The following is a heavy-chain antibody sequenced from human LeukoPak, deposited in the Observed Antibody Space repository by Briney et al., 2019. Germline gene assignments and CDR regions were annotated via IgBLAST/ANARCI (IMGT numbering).Heavy chain of an antibody. Sequence: GGSLRLSCAASGFTFSSYWMTWVRQAPGKGLEWVANISEDGGQIHYVDSVKGRFTISRDNAKNSLFLQMNSLRAEDTAVYYCARDRSRCFYWGQGTLVTVSS. J-gene: IGHJ4*02. CDR2: ISEDGGQI. D-gene: IGHD4/OR15-4a*01. CDR3: ARDRSRCFY. CDR1: GFTFSSYW. V-gene: IGHV3-7*01.